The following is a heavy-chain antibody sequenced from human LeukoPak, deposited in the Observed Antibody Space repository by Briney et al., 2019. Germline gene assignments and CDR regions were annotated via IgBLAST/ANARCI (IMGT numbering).Heavy chain of an antibody. CDR2: IRYDGSNK. CDR3: AADSSRDYFDY. CDR1: GFTLISYS. D-gene: IGHD3-22*01. J-gene: IGHJ4*02. Sequence: LGGSLRLSCAASGFTLISYSMHWVRQAPGKGLEWVAFIRYDGSNKKYADSVKGRLTISRDNSKNTLYLQMNSLRSEDTAVYYCAADSSRDYFDYWGQGTLLTVSS. V-gene: IGHV3-30*02.